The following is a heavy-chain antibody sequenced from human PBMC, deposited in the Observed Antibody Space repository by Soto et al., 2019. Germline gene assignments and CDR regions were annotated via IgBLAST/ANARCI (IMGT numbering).Heavy chain of an antibody. V-gene: IGHV4-39*07. D-gene: IGHD1-7*01. CDR2: IYYSGST. CDR1: GVSISSSSYY. CDR3: GSHPPTPAHNGYLDP. Sequence: PSETLSLTCTVSGVSISSSSYYWGWIRQPPGKGLEWIGNIYYSGSTYYNPSFQGKVTLSVDKSINTAYLQWSSLKASDTDIYYCGSHPPTPAHNGYLDPLGQGTLVTVSS. J-gene: IGHJ5*02.